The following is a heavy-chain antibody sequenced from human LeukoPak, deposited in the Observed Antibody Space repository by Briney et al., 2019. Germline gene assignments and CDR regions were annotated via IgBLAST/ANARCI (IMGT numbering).Heavy chain of an antibody. Sequence: PSETLSLTCTVPGGSISSYYWSWVRQPPGKGLEWIGYFSNSGNTNYNPSLKSRVTISRDTSTNQFFLKLNSVTAADTAVYFCARYDSSGRTFDFWGQGTLVTVSS. D-gene: IGHD3-22*01. V-gene: IGHV4-59*01. CDR1: GGSISSYY. CDR2: FSNSGNT. CDR3: ARYDSSGRTFDF. J-gene: IGHJ4*02.